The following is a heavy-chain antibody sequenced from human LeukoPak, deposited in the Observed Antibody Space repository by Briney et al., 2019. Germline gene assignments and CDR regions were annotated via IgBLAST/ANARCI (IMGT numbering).Heavy chain of an antibody. CDR1: GFTFSIYW. J-gene: IGHJ4*02. CDR3: ARGENIYIDY. Sequence: GGSLRLSCAASGFTFSIYWMHWVRQAPGKGLVWVSRISSDGSSTTYADSVKGRFTISRDNAKDTLYLQMNSLRAEDTVVYYCARGENIYIDYWGQGTLVTVSS. CDR2: ISSDGSST. D-gene: IGHD3-10*01. V-gene: IGHV3-74*01.